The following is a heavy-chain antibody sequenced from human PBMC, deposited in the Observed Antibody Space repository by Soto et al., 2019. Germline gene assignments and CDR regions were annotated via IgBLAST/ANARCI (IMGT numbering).Heavy chain of an antibody. Sequence: ASVKVSCKASGYGFSFGFSWVRQAPGQGLEWMGWISASDGSSNSAQKFRPRIALTTDTSTNTAYMELLSLTSDDTAVYYCASWAGQVHGFGGPFDFWGQGTLVTVSS. D-gene: IGHD2-15*01. V-gene: IGHV1-18*01. J-gene: IGHJ4*02. CDR3: ASWAGQVHGFGGPFDF. CDR1: GYGFSFG. CDR2: ISASDGSS.